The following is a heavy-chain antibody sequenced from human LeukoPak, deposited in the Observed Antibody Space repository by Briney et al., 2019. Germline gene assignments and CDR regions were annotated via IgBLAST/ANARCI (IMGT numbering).Heavy chain of an antibody. Sequence: SETLSLTCTVSGGSISSSSYYWGWIRQPPGKGLEWIGSIYYSGSTYYNPSLKSRVTISVDTSKNQFSLKLSSVTAADTAVYYCARSVFDGGYGPWDAFDIWGQGTMVTVSS. CDR3: ARSVFDGGYGPWDAFDI. J-gene: IGHJ3*02. CDR1: GGSISSSSYY. CDR2: IYYSGST. D-gene: IGHD5-12*01. V-gene: IGHV4-39*07.